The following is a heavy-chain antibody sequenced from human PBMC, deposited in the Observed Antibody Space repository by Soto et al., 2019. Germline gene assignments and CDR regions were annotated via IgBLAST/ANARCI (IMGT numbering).Heavy chain of an antibody. V-gene: IGHV3-30*18. CDR2: VSYDGSNK. D-gene: IGHD1-26*01. Sequence: GRSLRLSCPASGFPYSSYGLHWVLQAPGKGLEWGGVVSYDGSNKYYADSVKGRFTISRANSKNTLYLQMNSLRAEDTAVDYCAKDVVVGATTGLGDYYYYYGMDVWGQGTTVTVSS. CDR3: AKDVVVGATTGLGDYYYYYGMDV. J-gene: IGHJ6*02. CDR1: GFPYSSYG.